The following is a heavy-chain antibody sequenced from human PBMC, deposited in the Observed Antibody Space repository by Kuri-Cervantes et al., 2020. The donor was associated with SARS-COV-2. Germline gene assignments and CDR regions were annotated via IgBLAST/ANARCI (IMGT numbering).Heavy chain of an antibody. D-gene: IGHD6-19*01. V-gene: IGHV1-18*01. J-gene: IGHJ3*02. Sequence: ASVKVSCKASGYTFTSYDINWVRQATGQGLEWMGWISAYHGNTNYAQKLQGRVTITTGTSTSTAYMVLRSLRSDDTAVYYCARAWLKDAFDIWGQGTMVTVSS. CDR2: ISAYHGNT. CDR3: ARAWLKDAFDI. CDR1: GYTFTSYD.